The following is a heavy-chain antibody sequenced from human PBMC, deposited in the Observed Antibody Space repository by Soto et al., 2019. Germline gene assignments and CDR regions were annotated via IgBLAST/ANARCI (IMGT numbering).Heavy chain of an antibody. CDR1: GSTFSDYY. Sequence: LRLSCAASGSTFSDYYMSWIRQAPGKGLEWVSYISSSGSTIYYADSVKGRFTISRDNAKNSLYLQMNSLRAEDTAVYYCARPSRVGDPGPFDYWGQGTLVTVSS. D-gene: IGHD3-16*01. CDR2: ISSSGSTI. J-gene: IGHJ4*02. V-gene: IGHV3-11*01. CDR3: ARPSRVGDPGPFDY.